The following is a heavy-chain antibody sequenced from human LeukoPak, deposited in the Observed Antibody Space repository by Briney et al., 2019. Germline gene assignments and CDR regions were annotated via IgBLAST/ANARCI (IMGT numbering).Heavy chain of an antibody. V-gene: IGHV1-24*01. CDR1: GYTLTELS. J-gene: IGHJ4*02. D-gene: IGHD3-22*01. CDR3: ATSRIVVVIPSSDY. CDR2: FDPEDGET. Sequence: ASVKVSCKVSGYTLTELSMHWVRQAPGKGLEWMGGFDPEDGETIYAQKFQGRVTMTEDTSTDTAYMELSSLRSEDTAVYYCATSRIVVVIPSSDYWGQGTLVTVSS.